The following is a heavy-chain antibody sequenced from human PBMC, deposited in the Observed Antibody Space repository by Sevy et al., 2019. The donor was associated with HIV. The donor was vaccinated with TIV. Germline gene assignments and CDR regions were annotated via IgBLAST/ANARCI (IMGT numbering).Heavy chain of an antibody. CDR2: FYSAGST. CDR3: ARGEGSGPYYFDY. V-gene: IGHV3-66*01. J-gene: IGHJ4*02. Sequence: QLGGPLRLSCAASGFTVSNNYMSWVRQAPGKGLEWVSVFYSAGSTSYADSVKGRFTISRDNSKNTLYLQMNSLRAEDTAVYYCARGEGSGPYYFDYWGQGTLVTVSS. CDR1: GFTVSNNY.